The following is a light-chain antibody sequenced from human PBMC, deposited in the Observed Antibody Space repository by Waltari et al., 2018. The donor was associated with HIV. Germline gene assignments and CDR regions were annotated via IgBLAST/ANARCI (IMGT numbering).Light chain of an antibody. CDR2: EVS. J-gene: IGKJ1*01. Sequence: DIVMTQTPPSLSVTPGQPASFSCNSSQSLKHTDGKTYLYWYLQRPGQSPQVLIYEVSNRYAGVPDRFSGSGSGTHFTLKIARVEAEDVGVYYCMQALQIPWTFGRGTKLEIK. V-gene: IGKV2-29*02. CDR1: QSLKHTDGKTY. CDR3: MQALQIPWT.